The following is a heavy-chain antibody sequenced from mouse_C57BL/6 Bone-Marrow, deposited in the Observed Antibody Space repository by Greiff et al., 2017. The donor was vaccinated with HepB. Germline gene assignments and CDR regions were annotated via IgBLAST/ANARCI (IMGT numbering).Heavy chain of an antibody. CDR3: ARSYGSSYVGAMDY. CDR1: GYTFTDYY. CDR2: INPNNGGT. D-gene: IGHD1-1*01. V-gene: IGHV1-26*01. Sequence: VQLKQSGPELVKPGASVKISCKASGYTFTDYYMNWVKQSHGKSLEWIGDINPNNGGTSYNQKFKGKATLTVDKSSSTAYMELRSLTSEDSAVYYCARSYGSSYVGAMDYWGQGTSVTVSS. J-gene: IGHJ4*01.